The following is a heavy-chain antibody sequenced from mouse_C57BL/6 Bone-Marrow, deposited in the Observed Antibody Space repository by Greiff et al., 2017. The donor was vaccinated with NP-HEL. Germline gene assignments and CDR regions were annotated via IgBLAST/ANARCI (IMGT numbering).Heavy chain of an antibody. J-gene: IGHJ1*03. Sequence: QVQLQQSDAELVKPGASVKISCKVSGYTFTDHTIHWMKQRPEQGLEWIGYIYPRDGSTKYNEKFKGKATLTADKSSSTAYMQLNSLTSEDSAVYFCARRGLLRYSNWYFDVWGTGTRSPSPQ. CDR3: ARRGLLRYSNWYFDV. V-gene: IGHV1-78*01. CDR1: GYTFTDHT. D-gene: IGHD1-1*01. CDR2: IYPRDGST.